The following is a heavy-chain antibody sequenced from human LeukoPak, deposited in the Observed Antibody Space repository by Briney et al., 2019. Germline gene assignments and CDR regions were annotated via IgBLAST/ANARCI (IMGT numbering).Heavy chain of an antibody. J-gene: IGHJ4*02. CDR1: GGTFSSYA. Sequence: SVKVSCKASGGTFSSYAIGWVRQAPGQGLEWMGGIIPIFGTANYAQKFQGRVTITADESTSTAYMELSSLRSEDTAVYYCARDLTRIGSSSWYKFDYWGQGTLVTVSS. CDR2: IIPIFGTA. CDR3: ARDLTRIGSSSWYKFDY. V-gene: IGHV1-69*13. D-gene: IGHD6-13*01.